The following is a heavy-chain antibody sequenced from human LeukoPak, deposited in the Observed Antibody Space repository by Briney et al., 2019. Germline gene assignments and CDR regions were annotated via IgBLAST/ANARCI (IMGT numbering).Heavy chain of an antibody. Sequence: SETLSLTCAVSGGSISSSNWWSWVRQPPGKGLEWIGSIYYSGSTYYNPSLKSRVTISVDTSKNQFSLKLSSVTAADTAVYYCARVTYYYDSSGYYGPCSGFDYWGQGTLVTVSS. D-gene: IGHD3-22*01. CDR1: GGSISSSNW. J-gene: IGHJ4*02. CDR3: ARVTYYYDSSGYYGPCSGFDY. V-gene: IGHV4-4*02. CDR2: IYYSGST.